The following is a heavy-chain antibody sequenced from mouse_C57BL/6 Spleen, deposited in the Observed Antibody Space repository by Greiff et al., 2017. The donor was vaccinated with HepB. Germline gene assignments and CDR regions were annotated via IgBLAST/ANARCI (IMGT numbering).Heavy chain of an antibody. V-gene: IGHV1-82*01. Sequence: VKLVESGPELVKPGASVKISCKASGYAFSSSWMNWVKQRPGKGLEWIGRIYPGDGDTNYNGKFKGKATLTADKSSSTAYMQLSGLTSEGSAVYFCARWAITTVVATDWGQGTTLTVSS. J-gene: IGHJ2*01. CDR3: ARWAITTVVATD. CDR2: IYPGDGDT. D-gene: IGHD1-1*01. CDR1: GYAFSSSW.